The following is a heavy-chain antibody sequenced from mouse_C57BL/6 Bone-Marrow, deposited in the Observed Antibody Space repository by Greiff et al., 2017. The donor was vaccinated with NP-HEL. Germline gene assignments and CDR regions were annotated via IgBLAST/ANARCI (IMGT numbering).Heavy chain of an antibody. J-gene: IGHJ2*01. D-gene: IGHD2-4*01. Sequence: VQLQQSGAELAKPGASVKLSCKASGYTFTSYWMHWVKQRPGQGLEWIGYINPSSGYTKYNQKFKDKATLTVDKSSSTAYMQLSSLTYEDSAVYYCARRNDYGPYFDYWGQGTTLTVSS. V-gene: IGHV1-7*01. CDR3: ARRNDYGPYFDY. CDR2: INPSSGYT. CDR1: GYTFTSYW.